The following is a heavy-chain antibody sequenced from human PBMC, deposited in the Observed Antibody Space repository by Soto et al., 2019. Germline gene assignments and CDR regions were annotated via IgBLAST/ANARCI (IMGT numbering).Heavy chain of an antibody. CDR1: GFTFSSYW. D-gene: IGHD4-4*01. V-gene: IGHV3-7*01. Sequence: PGGSLRLSCAASGFTFSSYWMSWVRQAPGKGLEWVANIKQDGGEKYCVDSVKGRFTISRDNAKNSLYLQMNSLRAEDTAVYYCARDRLTTVTTFVYYYGVDVWGQGTTVTVSS. CDR2: IKQDGGEK. J-gene: IGHJ6*02. CDR3: ARDRLTTVTTFVYYYGVDV.